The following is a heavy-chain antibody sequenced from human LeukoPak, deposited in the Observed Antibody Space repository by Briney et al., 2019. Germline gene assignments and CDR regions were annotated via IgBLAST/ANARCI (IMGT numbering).Heavy chain of an antibody. Sequence: GGSLRLSCAASGFTLSSHWMHWVRQAPGKGLVWVSRINSDGSTTSYADSVKGRFTISRDNSKNTLYLQMNSLRDEDAAVYQCTRVQAGRSGHMDVWGRGTTVTVSS. V-gene: IGHV3-74*01. CDR3: TRVQAGRSGHMDV. J-gene: IGHJ6*02. CDR1: GFTLSSHW. CDR2: INSDGSTT. D-gene: IGHD2-8*02.